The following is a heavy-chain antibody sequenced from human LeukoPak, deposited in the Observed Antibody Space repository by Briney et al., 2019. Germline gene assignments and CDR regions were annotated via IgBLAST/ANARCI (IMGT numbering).Heavy chain of an antibody. V-gene: IGHV3-33*01. CDR2: IWHDGSIE. CDR1: GFSFSTYA. CDR3: ARDKYYSDGSGSYGMDV. D-gene: IGHD3-16*01. J-gene: IGHJ6*02. Sequence: GRSLRLSCTASGFSFSTYAMHWVRQAPGKGLEWVAVIWHDGSIEYYDASVKGRFTISRDISKNTLFLRMISLRAEDTAVYYCARDKYYSDGSGSYGMDVWGQGATVTVSS.